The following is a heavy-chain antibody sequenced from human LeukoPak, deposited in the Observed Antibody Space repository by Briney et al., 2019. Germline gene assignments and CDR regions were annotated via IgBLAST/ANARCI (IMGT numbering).Heavy chain of an antibody. J-gene: IGHJ4*02. V-gene: IGHV4-4*07. CDR3: VNGYYYEGYYLDY. CDR1: GGSISSYY. D-gene: IGHD3-22*01. Sequence: SETLSLTCTVSGGSISSYYWSWIRQPAGKGLEWIGRIYTSGSTNYNPSLKSRVTMSVDASKKQFSLKLSSVTAADTAVYYCVNGYYYEGYYLDYWGQGTLVTVSS. CDR2: IYTSGST.